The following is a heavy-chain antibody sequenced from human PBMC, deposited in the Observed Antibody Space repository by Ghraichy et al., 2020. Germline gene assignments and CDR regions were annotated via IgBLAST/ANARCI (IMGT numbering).Heavy chain of an antibody. D-gene: IGHD1-1*01. CDR3: ARDRSWNDPSFVDY. CDR1: GFTFSSYS. J-gene: IGHJ4*02. Sequence: GESLNISCAASGFTFSSYSMNWVRQAPGKGLEWVSSISSSSSYIYYADSVKGRFTISRDNAKNSLYLQMNSLRAEDTAVYYCARDRSWNDPSFVDYWGQGTLVTVSS. V-gene: IGHV3-21*01. CDR2: ISSSSSYI.